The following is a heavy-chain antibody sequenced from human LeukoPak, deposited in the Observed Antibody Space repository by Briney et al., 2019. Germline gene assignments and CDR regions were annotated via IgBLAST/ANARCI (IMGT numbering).Heavy chain of an antibody. Sequence: GASVTVSCKASGYTFTIYGISWGRQAPGQGLGWVGWISADNGNTNYAQKLQGRVTMPTDTSTSTAYMELRSLRSDDTAVYYCARDGDSSGWTGYYWGQGTLVTVSS. J-gene: IGHJ4*02. D-gene: IGHD6-19*01. CDR3: ARDGDSSGWTGYY. V-gene: IGHV1-18*01. CDR2: ISADNGNT. CDR1: GYTFTIYG.